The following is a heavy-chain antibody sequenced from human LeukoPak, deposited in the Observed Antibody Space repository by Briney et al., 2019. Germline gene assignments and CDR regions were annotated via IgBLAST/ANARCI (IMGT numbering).Heavy chain of an antibody. V-gene: IGHV1-18*01. CDR2: ISVYNGVT. CDR1: GYTFNSYG. Sequence: ASVKVSCKASGYTFNSYGITWGRQAPGQGLEWVGWISVYNGVTKFAQKVQDRVTMTTDTSTNIAYMELRNMRSDDTAVYYCARVWYPPDAFDFWGQGTMVTVSS. CDR3: ARVWYPPDAFDF. D-gene: IGHD6-13*01. J-gene: IGHJ3*01.